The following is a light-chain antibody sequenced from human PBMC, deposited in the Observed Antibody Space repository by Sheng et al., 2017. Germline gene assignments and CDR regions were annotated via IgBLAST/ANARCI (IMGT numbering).Light chain of an antibody. V-gene: IGLV2-8*01. CDR3: QSYDSSLSGVV. CDR1: SSDVGNYNY. J-gene: IGLJ2*01. CDR2: DVN. Sequence: QSALTQPPSASGSPGQSVTISCTGTSSDVGNYNYVSWYQQHPGKAPKLMIYDVNKRPSGVPDRFSGSKSGNTASLTVSGLQADDEADYYCQSYDSSLSGVVFGGGTKLTVL.